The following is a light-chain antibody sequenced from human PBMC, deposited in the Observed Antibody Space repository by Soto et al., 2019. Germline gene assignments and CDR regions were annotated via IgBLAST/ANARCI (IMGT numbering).Light chain of an antibody. Sequence: QSVLTQPPSASGTPGQRVTISCSGSYSNIGSNFVYWYQQLPGTAPKLLIYRNDQRPSGVPDRFSGSKSGTSASLAISGLRSEDEADYYCATWDDSLRGVFGGGTKLTVL. J-gene: IGLJ2*01. CDR3: ATWDDSLRGV. CDR1: YSNIGSNF. V-gene: IGLV1-47*01. CDR2: RND.